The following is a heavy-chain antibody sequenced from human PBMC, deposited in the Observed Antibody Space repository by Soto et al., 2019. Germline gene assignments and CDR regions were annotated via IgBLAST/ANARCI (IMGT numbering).Heavy chain of an antibody. J-gene: IGHJ3*02. Sequence: RGSLRLSCAASGFTVSSNYMSWVRQAPGKGLKWVSVIYSGGSTYYADSVKGRFTISRHNSKNTLYLQMNSLRAEDTAVYYCAREVLRQDAFDIWGQGTMVTVSS. V-gene: IGHV3-53*04. CDR3: AREVLRQDAFDI. CDR1: GFTVSSNY. D-gene: IGHD4-17*01. CDR2: IYSGGST.